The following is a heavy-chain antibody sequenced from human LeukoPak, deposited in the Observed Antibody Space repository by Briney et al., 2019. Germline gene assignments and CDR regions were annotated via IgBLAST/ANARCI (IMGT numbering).Heavy chain of an antibody. CDR1: GFTFSDYY. V-gene: IGHV3-11*05. D-gene: IGHD3-10*01. CDR3: ARGTRVPDY. CDR2: ISTGSSAYT. J-gene: IGHJ4*02. Sequence: GGSLRLSCAASGFTFSDYYMSWIRQAPGKGLEWVSFISTGSSAYTVFADSVKGRFTISRDNAKNLLYLQLNSLRAEDTAVYYCARGTRVPDYWGQGTLVTVSS.